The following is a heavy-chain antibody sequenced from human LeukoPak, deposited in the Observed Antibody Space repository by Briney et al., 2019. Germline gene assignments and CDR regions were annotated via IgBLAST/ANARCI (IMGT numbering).Heavy chain of an antibody. CDR2: IYYSGST. CDR3: AREDRDQLLNPRSHNWFDP. V-gene: IGHV4-30-4*08. D-gene: IGHD2-2*01. J-gene: IGHJ5*02. Sequence: SETLSLTCTVSGGSISSGDYYWSWIRQPPGKGLEWIGYIYYSGSTYYNPSLQSRVTISVDTSKNQFSLKLSSVTAADTAVYYCAREDRDQLLNPRSHNWFDPWGQGTLVTVSS. CDR1: GGSISSGDYY.